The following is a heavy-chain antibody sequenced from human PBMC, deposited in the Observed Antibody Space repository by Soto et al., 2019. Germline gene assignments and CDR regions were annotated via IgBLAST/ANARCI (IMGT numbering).Heavy chain of an antibody. CDR1: GGTFSSYA. D-gene: IGHD3-16*01. J-gene: IGHJ5*02. Sequence: QVQLVQSGAEVKKPGSSVKVSCKASGGTFSSYAISWVRQAPGQGLEWMGGIIPIFGTANYAQKFQGRVTITADESTSTAYMEMSSLRAEDTAVYYCARVRDYVWGSSPVRWFDPWGQGTLVTVSS. CDR3: ARVRDYVWGSSPVRWFDP. V-gene: IGHV1-69*01. CDR2: IIPIFGTA.